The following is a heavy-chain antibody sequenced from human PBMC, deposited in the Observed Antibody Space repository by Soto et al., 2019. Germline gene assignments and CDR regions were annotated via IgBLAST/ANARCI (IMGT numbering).Heavy chain of an antibody. J-gene: IGHJ6*02. D-gene: IGHD2-15*01. CDR2: IGTSGGGT. V-gene: IGHV3-23*01. CDR1: GFIFSNYD. CDR3: VRHAKLSSVAANVGYYDGLEI. Sequence: EVQLLESGGGLVQPGGSLRLSCAASGFIFSNYDMSWLRLAPVKGLEWISVIGTSGGGTYYADSVKGRFTISRYNSKNTGYLQMISLRAEEMALYMCVRHAKLSSVAANVGYYDGLEIWGPGTTVTISS.